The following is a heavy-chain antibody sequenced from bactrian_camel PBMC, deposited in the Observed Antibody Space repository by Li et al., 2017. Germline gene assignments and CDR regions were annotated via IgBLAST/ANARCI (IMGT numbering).Heavy chain of an antibody. V-gene: IGHV3-2*01. D-gene: IGHD3*01. CDR2: LGSFT. J-gene: IGHJ6*01. CDR3: AAANNGPPLRTDIRSGDCYLGSWIWPSGY. Sequence: HVQLVESGGGLVQPGGSLTLACAASGFTFSVYYTSWVRQAPGKGLEWVSSLGSFTYYADSVKGRFNISRDDAKNTVYLQMNSLKPEDTATYYCAAANNGPPLRTDIRSGDCYLGSWIWPSGYSGQGTQVTVS. CDR1: GFTFSVYY.